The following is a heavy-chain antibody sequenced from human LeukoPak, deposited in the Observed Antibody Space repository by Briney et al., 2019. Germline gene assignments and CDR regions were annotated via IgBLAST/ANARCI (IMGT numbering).Heavy chain of an antibody. CDR1: GFTFSSYG. D-gene: IGHD3-16*01. V-gene: IGHV3-33*01. Sequence: GGSLRLSCAASGFTFSSYGMHWVRQAPGKGLEWVAAIWYDGSNKYYADSVKGRFTISRDNSKNTLYLQMNSLRAEDTAVYYCGRGYANNDAFDIWGQGTMATVSS. J-gene: IGHJ3*02. CDR2: IWYDGSNK. CDR3: GRGYANNDAFDI.